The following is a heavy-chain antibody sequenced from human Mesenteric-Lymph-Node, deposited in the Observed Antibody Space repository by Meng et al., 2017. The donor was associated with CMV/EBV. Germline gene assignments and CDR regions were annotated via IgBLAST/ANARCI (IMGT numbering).Heavy chain of an antibody. CDR1: GDSISSGDYY. V-gene: IGHV4-30-4*08. Sequence: SGDSISSGDYYWSWIRQPPGKGLEWIGYIYYSGSTYYNPSLKSRVTISVDTSKNQFSLKLSSVTAADTAVYYCARGDSSSLYWYLDLWGRGTLVTVSS. CDR2: IYYSGST. J-gene: IGHJ2*01. CDR3: ARGDSSSLYWYLDL. D-gene: IGHD6-6*01.